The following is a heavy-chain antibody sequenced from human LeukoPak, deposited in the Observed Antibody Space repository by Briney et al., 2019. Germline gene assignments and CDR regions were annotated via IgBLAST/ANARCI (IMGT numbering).Heavy chain of an antibody. CDR2: IIPILGIA. Sequence: GASVKVSCKASGGTFSSYAISWVRQAPGQGLEWMGRIIPILGIANYAQKFQGRVTITADKSTSTAYMELSSLRSEDTAVYYCARGFSISAAAQYYYYGMDVWGQGTTVTVSS. D-gene: IGHD3-10*01. CDR3: ARGFSISAAAQYYYYGMDV. J-gene: IGHJ6*02. V-gene: IGHV1-69*04. CDR1: GGTFSSYA.